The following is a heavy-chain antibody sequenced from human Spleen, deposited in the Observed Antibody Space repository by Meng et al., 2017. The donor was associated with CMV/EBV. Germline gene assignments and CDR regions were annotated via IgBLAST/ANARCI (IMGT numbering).Heavy chain of an antibody. Sequence: GGSLRLSCAASGFTFSSYEMNWVRQAPGKGLEWVSYISSSGTTIYYADSVKGRFTVSRDNAENSLYLQMNSLRVEDTAVHYCASPPIGIFGVLTHKPWGQGTLVTVSS. D-gene: IGHD3-3*01. J-gene: IGHJ5*02. V-gene: IGHV3-48*03. CDR1: GFTFSSYE. CDR3: ASPPIGIFGVLTHKP. CDR2: ISSSGTTI.